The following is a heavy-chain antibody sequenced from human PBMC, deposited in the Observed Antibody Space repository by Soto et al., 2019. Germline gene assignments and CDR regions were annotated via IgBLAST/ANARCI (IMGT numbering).Heavy chain of an antibody. D-gene: IGHD1-26*01. CDR2: IKQDGSET. CDR1: GFTFSSYY. J-gene: IGHJ4*02. Sequence: DVQLVESGGGLVQPGGSLRLSCAASGFTFSSYYMSWVRQVPGKGLEWVANIKQDGSETNYLGSVTGPFTISRDNTKGSLSLTMNSLRAENTAGYYCVRKWVWLTKDWGQGTLSTFSS. V-gene: IGHV3-7*04. CDR3: VRKWVWLTKD.